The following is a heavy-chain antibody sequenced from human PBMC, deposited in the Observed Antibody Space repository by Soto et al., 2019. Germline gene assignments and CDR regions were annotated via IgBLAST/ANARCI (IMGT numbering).Heavy chain of an antibody. V-gene: IGHV1-2*02. CDR2: INPSNSAT. Sequence: ASVKVSCKTSGYTFANYFVHWVRRAPGEGLEWVGWINPSNSATNIARKFQGRVTMTRDTSISTAYMEVSRLRSDDTAVFYCARVLTSATTGELDPWGQGTLVTVSS. CDR3: ARVLTSATTGELDP. D-gene: IGHD4-17*01. J-gene: IGHJ5*02. CDR1: GYTFANYF.